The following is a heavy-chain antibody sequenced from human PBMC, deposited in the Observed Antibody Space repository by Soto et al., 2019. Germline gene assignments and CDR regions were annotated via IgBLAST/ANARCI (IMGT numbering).Heavy chain of an antibody. V-gene: IGHV4-30-2*01. Sequence: SETLSLTCAVSGGSISSGGYSWSWIRQPPGKGLEWIGYIYHSGSTYYNPSLKSRVTISVDRSKNQFSLKLSSVTAADTAVYYCAREGYSSGYYYYYGMDVWGQGTTVTVS. CDR2: IYHSGST. CDR1: GGSISSGGYS. D-gene: IGHD3-22*01. J-gene: IGHJ6*02. CDR3: AREGYSSGYYYYYGMDV.